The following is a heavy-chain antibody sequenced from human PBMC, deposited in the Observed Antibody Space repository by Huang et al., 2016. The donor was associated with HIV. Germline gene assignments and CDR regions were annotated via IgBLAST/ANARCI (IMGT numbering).Heavy chain of an antibody. D-gene: IGHD3-10*01. V-gene: IGHV4-39*01. CDR3: ARHFGSWSGYFDS. CDR1: GGSITDSNYY. CDR2: IYYRGDT. Sequence: QLQLQESGPGLVRPSETLSLICTVSGGSITDSNYYWGWIRQPPGKGLEWIGSIYYRGDTDYNPSLKSRVTMAVDTSKNRFSLDIRSVAVADTAIYYCARHFGSWSGYFDSWGQGTLAPVSS. J-gene: IGHJ4*02.